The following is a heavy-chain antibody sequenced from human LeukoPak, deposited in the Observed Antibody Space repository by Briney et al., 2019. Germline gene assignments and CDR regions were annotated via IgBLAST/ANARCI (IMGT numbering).Heavy chain of an antibody. Sequence: GGSLRLSCAASGFTFSDYYMSWIRQAPGKRLEWVSYISSSSYTNYADSVKGRFTISRDNAKNSLYLQMNSLRAEDTAVYYCARGVSSGWCEYWGQGTLVTVSS. V-gene: IGHV3-11*06. CDR3: ARGVSSGWCEY. J-gene: IGHJ4*02. D-gene: IGHD6-19*01. CDR2: ISSSSYT. CDR1: GFTFSDYY.